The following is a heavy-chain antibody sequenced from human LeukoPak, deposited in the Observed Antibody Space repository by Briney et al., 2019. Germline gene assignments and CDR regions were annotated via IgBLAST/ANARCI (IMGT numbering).Heavy chain of an antibody. CDR2: MNADNGGT. J-gene: IGHJ5*02. CDR1: GYIFTTYP. CDR3: ATGGFREVCSDYSCSGEFDP. D-gene: IGHD3-16*01. Sequence: ASVKVSCKASGYIFTTYPIHWVRQAPGQRLEWMGWMNADNGGTIYSQKFQGRVTITRDTSASTAYVELSSLTSEDTAVYYCATGGFREVCSDYSCSGEFDPWGQGTLVTVSS. V-gene: IGHV1-3*01.